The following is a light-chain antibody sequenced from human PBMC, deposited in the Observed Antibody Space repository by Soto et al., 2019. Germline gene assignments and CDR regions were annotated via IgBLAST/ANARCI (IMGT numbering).Light chain of an antibody. CDR3: LTWGAGIGV. Sequence: QPVLTQSPSASASLGASVKLTCTLSSGHTNYAIAWHQVQPEKGPRYLMKLNSDGRHSKGDGIPDRFSGSSSGAERYLTISSLRSEDEADYYCLTWGAGIGVFGGGTKLTVL. V-gene: IGLV4-69*01. CDR2: LNSDGRH. CDR1: SGHTNYA. J-gene: IGLJ3*02.